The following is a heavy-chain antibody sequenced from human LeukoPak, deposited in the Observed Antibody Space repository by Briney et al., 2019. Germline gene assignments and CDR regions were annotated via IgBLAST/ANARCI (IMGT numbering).Heavy chain of an antibody. Sequence: ASVKVFCKTFGYTFTGYYMHWVRQAPGQGLEWMGWINPNSGGTNYAQKFQGRVTMTRDTSISTAYMELSRLRSDDTAVYYCARGGYGSGTPAVKEGNWFDPWGQGTLVTVSS. CDR1: GYTFTGYY. CDR3: ARGGYGSGTPAVKEGNWFDP. CDR2: INPNSGGT. V-gene: IGHV1-2*02. J-gene: IGHJ5*02. D-gene: IGHD3-10*01.